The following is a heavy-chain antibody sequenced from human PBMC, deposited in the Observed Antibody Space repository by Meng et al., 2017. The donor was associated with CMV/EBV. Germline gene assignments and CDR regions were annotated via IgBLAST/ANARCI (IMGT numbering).Heavy chain of an antibody. CDR2: INPNSGDT. D-gene: IGHD4-17*01. CDR3: TRDAHLTTVTPNWFDP. V-gene: IGHV1-2*02. Sequence: QGRLVQSGGEVKKPGSSVKVSCKASGGTCSSYAISWVRQAPGQGLEWMGCINPNSGDTNYAQKFQGRVTMTRDTSISTAYMELSRLRSDDTAVYYCTRDAHLTTVTPNWFDPWGQGTLVTVSS. CDR1: GGTCSSYA. J-gene: IGHJ5*02.